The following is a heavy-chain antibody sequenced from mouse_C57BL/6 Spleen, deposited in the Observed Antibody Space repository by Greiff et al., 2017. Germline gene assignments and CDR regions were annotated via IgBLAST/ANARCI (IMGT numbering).Heavy chain of an antibody. Sequence: QVQLQQPGAELVKPGASVKLSCKASGYTFTSHWMHWVKQRPGRGLEWIGRTDPNSGGTKYNEKFKSKATLTVDKPSSTAYMQLSSLTSEDSAVCYCARSEGYYNYFDYWGQGTTLTVSS. V-gene: IGHV1-72*01. CDR3: ARSEGYYNYFDY. D-gene: IGHD2-3*01. J-gene: IGHJ2*01. CDR1: GYTFTSHW. CDR2: TDPNSGGT.